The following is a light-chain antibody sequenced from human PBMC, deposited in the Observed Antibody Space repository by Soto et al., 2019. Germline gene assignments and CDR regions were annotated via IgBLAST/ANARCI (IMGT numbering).Light chain of an antibody. Sequence: DTGMTQSPAPLSVSPGEGASPSCCAGQCVSCTLAWYRQKPGQAPRLLISGASTKATGIPARFSASGSGTQFTLTISSLQSQDSALYFCQQYSNSPPFTFGPGTKLDV. V-gene: IGKV3-15*01. J-gene: IGKJ3*01. CDR3: QQYSNSPPFT. CDR1: QCVSCT. CDR2: GAS.